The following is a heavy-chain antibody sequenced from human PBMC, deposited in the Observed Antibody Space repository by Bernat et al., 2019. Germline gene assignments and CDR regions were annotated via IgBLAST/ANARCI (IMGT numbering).Heavy chain of an antibody. J-gene: IGHJ4*02. CDR1: GGSISSYY. Sequence: QVQLQESGPGLVKPSETLSLTCTVSGGSISSYYWSWIRQPPGKGLEWIGYIYYSGSTNYNPSLKSRVTISVETSKNQFSLKLSSVTAADTAVYYCARDHRDLYCSGGSCYSSGYYFDYWGQGTLVTVSS. CDR2: IYYSGST. V-gene: IGHV4-59*01. CDR3: ARDHRDLYCSGGSCYSSGYYFDY. D-gene: IGHD2-15*01.